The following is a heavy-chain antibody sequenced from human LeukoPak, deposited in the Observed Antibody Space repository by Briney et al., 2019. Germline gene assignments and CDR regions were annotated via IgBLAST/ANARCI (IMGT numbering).Heavy chain of an antibody. CDR2: ISVYNGNT. D-gene: IGHD1-26*01. V-gene: IGHV1-18*01. CDR1: GYTFTSFS. J-gene: IGHJ4*02. Sequence: ASVKVSCKASGYTFTSFSITWVRQAPGQGLEWMGWISVYNGNTNYAQKLQGSVTMTTDTSTSTAYMELRSLRSDDTAVYYCARMGGELLGPWFDYWGQGTLVTVSS. CDR3: ARMGGELLGPWFDY.